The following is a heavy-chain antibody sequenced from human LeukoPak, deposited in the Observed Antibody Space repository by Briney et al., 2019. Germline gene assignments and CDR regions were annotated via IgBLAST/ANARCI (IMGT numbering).Heavy chain of an antibody. V-gene: IGHV3-30*18. Sequence: GRSLRLSCAASGFTFSSYGMHWGRQAPGKGLEWVAVISYDGSNKYYADSVKGRFTISRDNSKNTLYLQMNSLRAEDTAVYYCAKGLMAYYERSAFDIWGQGTMVTVSS. CDR3: AKGLMAYYERSAFDI. CDR1: GFTFSSYG. CDR2: ISYDGSNK. J-gene: IGHJ3*02. D-gene: IGHD3-22*01.